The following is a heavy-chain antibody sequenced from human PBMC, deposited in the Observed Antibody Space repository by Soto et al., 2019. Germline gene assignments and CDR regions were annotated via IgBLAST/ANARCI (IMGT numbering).Heavy chain of an antibody. CDR2: IYSGGST. D-gene: IGHD6-19*01. CDR3: AREASSGWSGGDDAFDI. J-gene: IGHJ3*02. V-gene: IGHV3-53*01. CDR1: GLTVSSNY. Sequence: GGSLRLSCAASGLTVSSNYMSWVRQAPGKGLEWVSVIYSGGSTYYADSVKGRFTISRDNSKNTLYLQMNSLRAEDTAVYYCAREASSGWSGGDDAFDIWGQGTMVTVSS.